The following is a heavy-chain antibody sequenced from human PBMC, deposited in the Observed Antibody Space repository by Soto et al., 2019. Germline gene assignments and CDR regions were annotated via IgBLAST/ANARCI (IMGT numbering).Heavy chain of an antibody. CDR3: ARTRSFTLGFYYDGMDV. J-gene: IGHJ6*02. V-gene: IGHV5-51*01. CDR1: GYSFASYW. Sequence: GESLKISCHGSGYSFASYWIGWVRQMPGKDLEWMGIIYPGDSDTRYSPSFQGQVTISADKSLRTACLQWTSLKASDTALYYCARTRSFTLGFYYDGMDVWGQGTTVTVSS. D-gene: IGHD6-6*01. CDR2: IYPGDSDT.